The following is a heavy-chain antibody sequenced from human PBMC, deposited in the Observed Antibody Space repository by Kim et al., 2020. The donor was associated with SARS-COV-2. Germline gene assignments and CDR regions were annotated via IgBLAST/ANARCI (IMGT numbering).Heavy chain of an antibody. CDR1: GFTVSSNY. CDR3: AREKYSSGWYYFDY. Sequence: GGSLRLSCAASGFTVSSNYMSWVRQAPGKGLEWVSVIYSGGSPYYADSVKGRFTISRDNSKNTLYLQMNSLRAEDTAVYYCAREKYSSGWYYFDYWGQGTLVTVSP. CDR2: IYSGGSP. V-gene: IGHV3-53*01. D-gene: IGHD6-19*01. J-gene: IGHJ4*02.